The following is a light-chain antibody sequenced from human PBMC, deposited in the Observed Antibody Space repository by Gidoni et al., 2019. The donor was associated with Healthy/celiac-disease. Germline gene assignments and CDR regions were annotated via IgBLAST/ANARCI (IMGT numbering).Light chain of an antibody. CDR3: QQYDNLRIT. J-gene: IGKJ3*01. CDR1: QDISNY. V-gene: IGKV1-33*01. CDR2: DAS. Sequence: DIQMTQSPSSLSASVGDRVTITCQASQDISNYLNWYQQKPGKAPKPLIYDASNLETGVPSRFSGSGSGTDFTFTISMLQPEDIATYYCQQYDNLRITFGPXTKVDIK.